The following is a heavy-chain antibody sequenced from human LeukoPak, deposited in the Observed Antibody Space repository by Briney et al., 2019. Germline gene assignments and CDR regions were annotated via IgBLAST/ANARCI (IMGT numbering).Heavy chain of an antibody. D-gene: IGHD3-10*01. J-gene: IGHJ6*03. CDR1: GFTFSSYE. CDR3: AKSVIMVRGTIYYYYMDV. Sequence: GGSLRLSCAASGFTFSSYEMNWVRQAPGKGLEWVSYISSSGSTIYYADSVKGRFTISRDNAKNSLYLQMNSLRAEDTAVYYCAKSVIMVRGTIYYYYMDVWGKGTTVTISS. CDR2: ISSSGSTI. V-gene: IGHV3-48*03.